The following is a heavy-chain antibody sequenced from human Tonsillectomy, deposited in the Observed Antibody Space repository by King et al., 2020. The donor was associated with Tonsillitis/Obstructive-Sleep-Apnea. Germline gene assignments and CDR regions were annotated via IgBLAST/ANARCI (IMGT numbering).Heavy chain of an antibody. V-gene: IGHV4-59*08. J-gene: IGHJ4*02. CDR2: IYYSGST. Sequence: VQLQESGPGLVKPSETLSLTCTVSGGSISSYYWSWIRPPPGKGLEWIGYIYYSGSTNYNPSLKSRVTISVDTSKNQFSLKLSAVTAADTAVYYCARRSGSYYGNFDYWGQGTLVTVSA. D-gene: IGHD1-26*01. CDR1: GGSISSYY. CDR3: ARRSGSYYGNFDY.